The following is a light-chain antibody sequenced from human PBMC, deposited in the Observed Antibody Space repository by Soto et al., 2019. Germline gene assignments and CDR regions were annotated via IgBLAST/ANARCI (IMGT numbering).Light chain of an antibody. CDR1: QSVNIGY. CDR3: QQLGSSPYT. Sequence: EIVLTQSPGTLSLSPGERATLSCRASQSVNIGYLAGYLQKPGQAPRLLLYGASSRATGIPDRFSGSGSGTDFTLTISRLEPEDFAVYYCQQLGSSPYTFGQGTNLEIK. J-gene: IGKJ2*01. CDR2: GAS. V-gene: IGKV3-20*01.